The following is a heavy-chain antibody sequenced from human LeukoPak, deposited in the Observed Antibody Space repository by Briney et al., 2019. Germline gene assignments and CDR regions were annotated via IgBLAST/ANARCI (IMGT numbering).Heavy chain of an antibody. J-gene: IGHJ4*02. CDR3: VKEFRFSNTYDYGVEPTFDS. Sequence: GGSLRLSCAASGFSFSTYGMHWVRQAPGKGLEWVVVISYDGSKQYYADSVKGRFTVSRDNAKNSLYLQMNSLRPEDTAVYSCVKEFRFSNTYDYGVEPTFDSWGQGTLVTVSS. CDR1: GFSFSTYG. V-gene: IGHV3-30*18. D-gene: IGHD4/OR15-4a*01. CDR2: ISYDGSKQ.